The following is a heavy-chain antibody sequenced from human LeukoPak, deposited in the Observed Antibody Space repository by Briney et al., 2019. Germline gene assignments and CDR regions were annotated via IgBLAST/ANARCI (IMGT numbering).Heavy chain of an antibody. V-gene: IGHV5-51*01. CDR1: EHRFTSYW. Sequence: GESLKISCKASEHRFTSYWIGWVRQMPGKGLEWMGIIYPGDSNTRYSPSFQGQVTISADKSISTAYLQWSSLKASDTAMYYCARRPPASSSWDSWGQGTPVTVSS. CDR3: ARRPPASSSWDS. J-gene: IGHJ4*02. D-gene: IGHD6-13*01. CDR2: IYPGDSNT.